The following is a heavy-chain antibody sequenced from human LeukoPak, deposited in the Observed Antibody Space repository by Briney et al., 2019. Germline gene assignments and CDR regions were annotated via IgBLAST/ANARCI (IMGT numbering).Heavy chain of an antibody. V-gene: IGHV3-30*18. Sequence: GGSLRLSCVASGFTFSSLGMHWVRQAPGKGLEWVAVISSDGSKKNYADSVKGRLTLSRDNSKNTVYLQVDSLRTEDTAVYYCAKGRRYSFDYLIDYWGQGTLVTVSS. CDR2: ISSDGSKK. CDR3: AKGRRYSFDYLIDY. J-gene: IGHJ4*02. D-gene: IGHD3-9*01. CDR1: GFTFSSLG.